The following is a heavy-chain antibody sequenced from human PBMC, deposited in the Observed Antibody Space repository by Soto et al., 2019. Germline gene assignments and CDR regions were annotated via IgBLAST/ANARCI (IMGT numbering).Heavy chain of an antibody. V-gene: IGHV3-21*01. CDR2: ISKSSSLI. Sequence: PGGSLRLSCVGSGFIFSSFTMTWVRQAPGMGLQYLASISKSSSLIYYADSVRGRFIISRDNSKDSVFLQMYSLRAEDTAMYYCVRGDDRVDWRPGTLVTVSS. D-gene: IGHD1-1*01. J-gene: IGHJ4*02. CDR1: GFIFSSFT. CDR3: VRGDDRVD.